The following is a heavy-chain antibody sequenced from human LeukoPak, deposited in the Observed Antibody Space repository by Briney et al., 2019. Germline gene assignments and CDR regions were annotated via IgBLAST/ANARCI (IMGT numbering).Heavy chain of an antibody. J-gene: IGHJ4*02. V-gene: IGHV1-18*01. CDR1: GYTFNTYN. Sequence: ASVKVSCKASGYTFNTYNINWVRQAPGQGLEWMGWTSTYNDNTNYAQKFQGRVTMTTDTSTSTAYMELRSLRSDDTAVYYCARQSTRLFNTGSYYPPPAYDYWGQGTLVIVSS. CDR2: TSTYNDNT. CDR3: ARQSTRLFNTGSYYPPPAYDY. D-gene: IGHD1-26*01.